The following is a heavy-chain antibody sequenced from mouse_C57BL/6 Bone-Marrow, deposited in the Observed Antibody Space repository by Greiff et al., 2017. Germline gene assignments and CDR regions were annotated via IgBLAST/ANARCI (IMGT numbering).Heavy chain of an antibody. J-gene: IGHJ2*01. CDR1: GFTFSSYA. CDR3: AGELSYFDD. V-gene: IGHV5-4*01. CDR2: ISDGGSYT. Sequence: EVMLVESGGGLVKPGGSLKLSCAASGFTFSSYAMSWVRQTPEKRLEWVATISDGGSYTYYPDNVKGRFTISRDNAKNNLYLQMSHLKSEDTAMYYSAGELSYFDDWGQGTTLTVSS.